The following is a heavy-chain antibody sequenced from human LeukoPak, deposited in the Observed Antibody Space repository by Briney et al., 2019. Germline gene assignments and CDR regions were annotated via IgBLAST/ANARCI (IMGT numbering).Heavy chain of an antibody. J-gene: IGHJ4*02. CDR2: ISAYNGNT. CDR1: GYTFTGYG. Sequence: GASVKVSCKASGYTFTGYGISWVRQAPGQGLEWMGWISAYNGNTNYAQKLQGRVTMTTDTSTSTAYMELRSLRSDDTAVYYCARDWQPGYSSGWYSGWGQGTLVTVSS. V-gene: IGHV1-18*01. D-gene: IGHD6-19*01. CDR3: ARDWQPGYSSGWYSG.